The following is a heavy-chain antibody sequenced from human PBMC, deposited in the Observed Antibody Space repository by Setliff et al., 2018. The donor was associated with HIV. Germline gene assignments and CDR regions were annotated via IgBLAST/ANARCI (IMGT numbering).Heavy chain of an antibody. Sequence: SETLSLTCGVSGYFISSGYYWSWIRQPPGKGLEWIGEINHSGSSNYNPSLKSRVTISVDTSKNNFSLKMSSVTAADTALYYCVAPTMDVWGQGISVTVSS. V-gene: IGHV4-38-2*01. J-gene: IGHJ6*02. CDR2: INHSGSS. CDR1: GYFISSGYY. CDR3: VAPTMDV.